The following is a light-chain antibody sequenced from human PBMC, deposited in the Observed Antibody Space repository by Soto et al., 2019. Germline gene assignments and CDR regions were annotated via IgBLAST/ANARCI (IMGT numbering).Light chain of an antibody. CDR2: KAS. Sequence: DNKMTQSPSTLSGSVGDRVTITCRASQTISSWLAWYQQKPGKAPKLLIYKASTLKSGVPSRFSGSGPGTEFTLTISSLQPDDFATYYCQHYNSYSEAFGQGTKVDIK. CDR3: QHYNSYSEA. J-gene: IGKJ1*01. CDR1: QTISSW. V-gene: IGKV1-5*03.